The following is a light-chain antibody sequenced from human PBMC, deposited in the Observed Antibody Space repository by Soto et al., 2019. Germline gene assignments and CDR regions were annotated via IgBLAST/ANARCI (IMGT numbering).Light chain of an antibody. CDR3: QQYYSTPHT. CDR2: WAS. CDR1: QSVLYSSNNKNY. Sequence: DIVMTQSPDSLAVSLGERATINCKSSQSVLYSSNNKNYLAWYQQKPGQTPHLLIYWASTRESGVPDRFSGSGSGTDFTLTISSLQAEDVAVYYCQQYYSTPHTFGQGTRLEIK. J-gene: IGKJ2*01. V-gene: IGKV4-1*01.